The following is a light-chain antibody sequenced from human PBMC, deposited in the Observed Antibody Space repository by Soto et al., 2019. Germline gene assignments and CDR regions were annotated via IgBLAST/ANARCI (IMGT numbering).Light chain of an antibody. CDR2: DVS. V-gene: IGLV2-14*01. CDR1: SSDVGGYNY. CDR3: SSYTSSSPRV. J-gene: IGLJ2*01. Sequence: QSVLTQPASVSGSPGQSITISCTGTSSDVGGYNYVSWYQQHPGKAPQLMIYDVSNRPSGVSNRFSVSKSGNTASLTISGLQAEDEADYSCSSYTSSSPRVFGGGTKLTVL.